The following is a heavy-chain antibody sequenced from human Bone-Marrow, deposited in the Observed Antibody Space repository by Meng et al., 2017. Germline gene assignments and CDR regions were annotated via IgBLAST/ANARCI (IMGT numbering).Heavy chain of an antibody. Sequence: PKDSCPTLCEPSDTLSLTCTFSWCHDSSGSYYWSWVRQPPGKGLEWIVHIYYSGSTNYNPSLKSRVTISVDTSKNQFSLKLSSVTAADTAVYFCARSSTSPASYFFDYWGQGTLVTVSS. CDR2: IYYSGST. CDR1: WCHDSSGSYY. V-gene: IGHV4-61*01. D-gene: IGHD6-6*01. J-gene: IGHJ4*02. CDR3: ARSSTSPASYFFDY.